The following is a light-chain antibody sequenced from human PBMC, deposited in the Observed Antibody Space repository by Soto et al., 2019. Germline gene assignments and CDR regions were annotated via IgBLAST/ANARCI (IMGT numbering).Light chain of an antibody. CDR1: QSVSSY. CDR3: QQRRNWPLT. CDR2: DAS. V-gene: IGKV3-11*01. J-gene: IGKJ5*01. Sequence: EIVLTQSPATLSLSPGERATLSCRASQSVSSYFAWYQQTPGQAPRLLIYDASNRATGIPARFSGSGSGTDFTLTISRLEPEDFAVYSCQQRRNWPLTFGQGTRLEIK.